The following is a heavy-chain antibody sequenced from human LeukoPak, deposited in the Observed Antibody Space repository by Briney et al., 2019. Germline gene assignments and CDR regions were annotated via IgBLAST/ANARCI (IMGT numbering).Heavy chain of an antibody. J-gene: IGHJ4*02. D-gene: IGHD2/OR15-2a*01. Sequence: GGSLRLSCAASGFSVSSNYMSWVRQAPGRGLEWVSVIYSGDTTYYADSVKGRFTISRDTSKNTLYLQMNSLRPEDTAVYYCARDLYLSRWGQGTLVTVSS. CDR3: ARDLYLSR. CDR1: GFSVSSNY. CDR2: IYSGDTT. V-gene: IGHV3-53*01.